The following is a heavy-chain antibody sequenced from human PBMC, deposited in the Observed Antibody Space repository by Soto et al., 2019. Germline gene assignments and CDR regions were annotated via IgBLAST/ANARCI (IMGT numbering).Heavy chain of an antibody. CDR1: GFTFSSYA. J-gene: IGHJ4*02. V-gene: IGHV3-30-3*01. CDR3: ARRAEGFDY. Sequence: QVQLVESGGGVVQPGRSLRLSCAASGFTFSSYAMHWVCQAPGKGLEWVAVISYDGSNKYYADSVKGRFTISRDNSKNTLYLQINSLRAEDTAVYYCARRAEGFDYWGQGTLVTVSS. CDR2: ISYDGSNK.